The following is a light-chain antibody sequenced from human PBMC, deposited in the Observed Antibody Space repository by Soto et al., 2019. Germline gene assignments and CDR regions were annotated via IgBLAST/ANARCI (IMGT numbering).Light chain of an antibody. CDR2: DAS. Sequence: DIQMNMSPSTLSASVGDRVTITCRASQSISSWLAWYQQKPGKAPKLLIYDASSLESGVPSRFSGSGSGTEFTLTISSLQPDDFAPYYCQQYNSYPLTFGGVTKVDI. CDR3: QQYNSYPLT. CDR1: QSISSW. J-gene: IGKJ4*01. V-gene: IGKV1-5*01.